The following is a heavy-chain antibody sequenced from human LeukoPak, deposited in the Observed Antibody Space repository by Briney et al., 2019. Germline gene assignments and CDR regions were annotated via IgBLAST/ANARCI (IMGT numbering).Heavy chain of an antibody. CDR2: MFYSGST. D-gene: IGHD3-10*01. CDR1: GGSISSYY. J-gene: IGHJ5*02. V-gene: IGHV4-59*01. Sequence: PSETLSLTCTVSGGSISSYYWSWIRQPPGKGLEWIGYMFYSGSTNYNPSLKSRVTISVDTSKNQFSLKLSSVTAADTAVYYCARTERSTMVRGVSNNWFDPWGQGTLVTV. CDR3: ARTERSTMVRGVSNNWFDP.